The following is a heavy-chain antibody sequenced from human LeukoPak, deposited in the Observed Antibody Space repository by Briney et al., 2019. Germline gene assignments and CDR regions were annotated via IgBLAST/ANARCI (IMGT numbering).Heavy chain of an antibody. CDR2: MSTNGGSR. V-gene: IGHV3-64*01. Sequence: PGGSLRLSCAASGVTFSAYNMYWVRQSPGRGLEYVSWMSTNGGSRYYAIYVKGRFTNYKDVPKNTLHVQMGSLRLEDMAVYYCARGLRYYGSGIDYWGQGTLVTVSS. D-gene: IGHD3-10*01. CDR3: ARGLRYYGSGIDY. J-gene: IGHJ4*02. CDR1: GVTFSAYN.